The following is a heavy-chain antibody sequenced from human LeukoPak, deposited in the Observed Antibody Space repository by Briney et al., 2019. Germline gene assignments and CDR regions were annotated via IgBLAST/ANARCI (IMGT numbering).Heavy chain of an antibody. J-gene: IGHJ4*02. CDR3: ARSAAGTYY. Sequence: TSSSYYWGWIRQAPGKGLEWVSSISSSSSYKYYTDSVKGRFTISRDNAKNSLYLQMNSLGVEDTAVYYCARSAAGTYYWGQGTLVTVCS. D-gene: IGHD1-1*01. V-gene: IGHV3-21*01. CDR2: ISSSSSYK. CDR1: TSSSYY.